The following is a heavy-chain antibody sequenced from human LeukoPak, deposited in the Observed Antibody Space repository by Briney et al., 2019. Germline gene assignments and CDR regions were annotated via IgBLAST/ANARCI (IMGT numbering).Heavy chain of an antibody. J-gene: IGHJ4*02. CDR3: ARAVDYYDSSGYFHYFDY. D-gene: IGHD3-22*01. V-gene: IGHV1-69*13. Sequence: GASVKVSCKASGYTFTSYYMHWVRQAPGQGLEWMGGIIPIFGTANYAQKFQGRVTITADESTSTAYMELSSLRSEDTAVYYCARAVDYYDSSGYFHYFDYWGQGTLVTVSS. CDR2: IIPIFGTA. CDR1: GYTFTSYY.